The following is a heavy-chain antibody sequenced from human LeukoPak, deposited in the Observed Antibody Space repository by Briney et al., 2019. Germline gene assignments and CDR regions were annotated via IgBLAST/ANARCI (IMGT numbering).Heavy chain of an antibody. CDR3: ATDFSTGTGGMDV. Sequence: ASVKVSCKASGGTFSSYAISWVRQASGQGLEWMGGIIPIFGTANYAQKFQGRVTITADESTSTAYMELSSLRSEDTAVYYCATDFSTGTGGMDVWGQGTTVTVSS. CDR2: IIPIFGTA. D-gene: IGHD2-8*02. CDR1: GGTFSSYA. V-gene: IGHV1-69*13. J-gene: IGHJ6*02.